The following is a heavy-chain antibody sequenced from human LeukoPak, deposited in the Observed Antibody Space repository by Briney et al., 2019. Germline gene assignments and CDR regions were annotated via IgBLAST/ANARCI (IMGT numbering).Heavy chain of an antibody. CDR1: GYTFTSYG. CDR2: ISAYNGNT. J-gene: IGHJ4*02. Sequence: GASVKVSCKASGYTFTSYGISWVRQAPGQGLEWMGWISAYNGNTNYAQRLQGGVTMTTDTSTTTAYMELRSLRSDDTAVYYCARVPGYYDSSGYWDFDYWGQGTLVTVSS. CDR3: ARVPGYYDSSGYWDFDY. D-gene: IGHD3-22*01. V-gene: IGHV1-18*01.